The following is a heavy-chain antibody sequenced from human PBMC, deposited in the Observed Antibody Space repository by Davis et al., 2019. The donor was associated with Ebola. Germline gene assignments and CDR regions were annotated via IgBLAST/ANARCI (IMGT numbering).Heavy chain of an antibody. CDR1: AGTFSSYA. Sequence: ASAKVSCKASAGTFSSYAISWVRQAPGQGLEWMGTINPSGGSTSYAQKFQGRVTMTTETSTSTAYMELRSLISGDNAVYYSAHLFAVVGVGVWFDPWGQGTLVTVSS. CDR3: AHLFAVVGVGVWFDP. V-gene: IGHV1-46*01. CDR2: INPSGGST. J-gene: IGHJ5*02. D-gene: IGHD1-26*01.